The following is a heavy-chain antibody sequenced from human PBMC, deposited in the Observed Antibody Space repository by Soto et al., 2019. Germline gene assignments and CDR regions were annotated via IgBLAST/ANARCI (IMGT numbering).Heavy chain of an antibody. CDR2: IYYSGST. J-gene: IGHJ4*02. CDR3: VSLSITIFGVVNY. CDR1: GGSISSSSYY. D-gene: IGHD3-3*01. V-gene: IGHV4-39*01. Sequence: SETLSLTCTVSGGSISSSSYYWGWIRQPPGKGLEWIGSIYYSGSTYYNPSLKSRVTISVDTSKNQFSLKLSSVTAADTAVYYCVSLSITIFGVVNYWGQGTLVTVSS.